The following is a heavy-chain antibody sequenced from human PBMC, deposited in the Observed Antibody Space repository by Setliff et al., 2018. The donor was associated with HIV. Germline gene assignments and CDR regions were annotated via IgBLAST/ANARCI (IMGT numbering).Heavy chain of an antibody. V-gene: IGHV4-34*01. CDR1: GGSFSGYY. D-gene: IGHD6-13*01. J-gene: IGHJ6*03. CDR2: INHSGST. CDR3: ARGGMGSSTDYYYYMDV. Sequence: PSETLSLTCAVYGGSFSGYYWSWIRQPPGKGLEWIGEINHSGSTNYNPSLKSRVTISVDTSKNQFSLKLSSVTAADTAVYYCARGGMGSSTDYYYYMDVWGKGTTVTVSS.